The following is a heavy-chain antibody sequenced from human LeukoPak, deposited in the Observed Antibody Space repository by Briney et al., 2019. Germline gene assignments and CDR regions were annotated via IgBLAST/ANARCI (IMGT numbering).Heavy chain of an antibody. CDR1: GGSFSGYY. CDR3: ARRGYYDSSGPQDAFDI. CDR2: INHSGST. D-gene: IGHD3-22*01. J-gene: IGHJ3*02. V-gene: IGHV4-34*01. Sequence: PSETLSLTCAVYGGSFSGYYWSWIRQPPGKGLEWIGEINHSGSTNYNPSLKSRVTISVDTSKNQFSLKLSSVTAADTAVYYCARRGYYDSSGPQDAFDIWGQGTMVTVSS.